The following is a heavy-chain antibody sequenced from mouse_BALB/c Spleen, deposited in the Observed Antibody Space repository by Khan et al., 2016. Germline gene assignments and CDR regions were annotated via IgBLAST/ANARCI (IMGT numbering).Heavy chain of an antibody. CDR3: ARQDGRSYVYAMDY. J-gene: IGHJ4*01. D-gene: IGHD1-1*01. CDR1: GDSITSGY. CDR2: ISYRGST. Sequence: EVQLQESGPSLVKPSQTLSLTCSVTGDSITSGYWNWIRKFPGHKLEYMGYISYRGSTYYNPSLKSRISITRVTSKNQYYLQLNSVTTEDTAVYYCARQDGRSYVYAMDYGGQGTSVTVSS. V-gene: IGHV3-8*02.